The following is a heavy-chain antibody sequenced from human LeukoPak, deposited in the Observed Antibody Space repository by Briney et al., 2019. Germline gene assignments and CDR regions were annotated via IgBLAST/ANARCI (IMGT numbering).Heavy chain of an antibody. CDR3: ARPMEPQVDIVADY. V-gene: IGHV3-23*01. D-gene: IGHD5-12*01. CDR2: ISGAGGTT. CDR1: GFTFSTFD. J-gene: IGHJ4*02. Sequence: GGSLRLSCAASGFTFSTFDMSWVRQAPGKGLQWVSTISGAGGTTLFADSVKGRFSISRDNGKNSLYLQMNSLRAEDTAVYYCARPMEPQVDIVADYWGQGTLVTVSS.